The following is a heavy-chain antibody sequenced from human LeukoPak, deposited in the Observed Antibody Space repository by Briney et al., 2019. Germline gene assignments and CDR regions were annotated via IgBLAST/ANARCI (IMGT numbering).Heavy chain of an antibody. V-gene: IGHV4-59*12. CDR3: ARGLGDGYYYDSSGPQFDP. CDR1: AGSISPYY. J-gene: IGHJ5*02. D-gene: IGHD3-22*01. CDR2: IYYSGST. Sequence: PSETLSLTCTVSAGSISPYYWSWIRQPPGKGLEWLGYIYYSGSTDYNPSLMGRLTISVDTSKNQFSLKLSSVTAADTAVYYCARGLGDGYYYDSSGPQFDPWGQGTLVTVSS.